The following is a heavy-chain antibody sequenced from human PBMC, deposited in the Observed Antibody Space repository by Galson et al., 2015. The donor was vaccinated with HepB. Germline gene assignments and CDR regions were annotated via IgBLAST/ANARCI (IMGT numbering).Heavy chain of an antibody. D-gene: IGHD5-18*01. V-gene: IGHV3-30*02. CDR3: AKDSPNIQPNYYYYYYGMDV. CDR2: IRYDGSNK. Sequence: SLRLSCAASGFTFSSYGMHWVRQAPGKGLEWVAFIRYDGSNKYYADSVKGRFTISRDNSKNTLYLQMNSLRAEDTAVYYCAKDSPNIQPNYYYYYYGMDVWGQGTTVTVSS. J-gene: IGHJ6*02. CDR1: GFTFSSYG.